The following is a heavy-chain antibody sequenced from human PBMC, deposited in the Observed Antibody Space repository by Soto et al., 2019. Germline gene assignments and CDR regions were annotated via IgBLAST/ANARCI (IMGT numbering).Heavy chain of an antibody. J-gene: IGHJ4*02. Sequence: QVQLVQSGAEVRKTGSSVKVSCKASGGTFSSYRINWVRQAPGRGLEWVGGIVPIYRTADYAQEFQDRVTITADESARTTYMELRSLKSQDTAVYYCVRDSGAKLSSSWGQGTLVTVSS. V-gene: IGHV1-69*01. CDR1: GGTFSSYR. CDR2: IVPIYRTA. CDR3: VRDSGAKLSSS. D-gene: IGHD6-13*01.